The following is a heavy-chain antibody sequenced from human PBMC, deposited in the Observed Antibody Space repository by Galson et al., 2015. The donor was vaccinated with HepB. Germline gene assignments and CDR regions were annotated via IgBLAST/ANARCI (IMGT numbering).Heavy chain of an antibody. CDR1: GYTFSSYS. CDR3: ARGAVVVVVGATQNNWFDP. CDR2: ISAYNRDT. J-gene: IGHJ5*02. V-gene: IGHV1-18*01. D-gene: IGHD2-15*01. Sequence: SVKVSCKASGYTFSSYSITWVRQAPGQGLEWMGWISAYNRDTNYAQKFQGRVTMTTDTSTSTAYMELRSLRSDDTAVYFCARGAVVVVVGATQNNWFDPWGQGTLVTVSS.